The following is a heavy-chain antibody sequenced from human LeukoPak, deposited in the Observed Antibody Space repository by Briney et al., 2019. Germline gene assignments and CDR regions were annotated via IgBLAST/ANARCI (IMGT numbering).Heavy chain of an antibody. V-gene: IGHV3-9*01. D-gene: IGHD1-26*01. CDR2: ISRNSDYI. CDR3: AKDLAVGNTTRVYAFDI. J-gene: IGHJ3*02. CDR1: GFTFDAYA. Sequence: AGGSLRLSCAASGFTFDAYAMHWVRQVPGKGLEGVSGISRNSDYIGYGDSVQGRFIISRDNARDSLFLEMNSLRAEDTALYFCAKDLAVGNTTRVYAFDIWGQGTMVTVSS.